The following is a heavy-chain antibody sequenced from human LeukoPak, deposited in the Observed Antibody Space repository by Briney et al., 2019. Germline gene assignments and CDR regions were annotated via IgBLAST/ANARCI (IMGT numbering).Heavy chain of an antibody. J-gene: IGHJ4*02. D-gene: IGHD3-22*01. CDR3: ARGYYYDSSGYFLDF. CDR2: IYYSGIT. V-gene: IGHV4-59*01. CDR1: GGSISTYY. Sequence: SETLSLTCTVSGGSISTYYWSWIRHSPGRGLEWIGYIYYSGITKYNPSLKSRVTISVDTSTNQFSQRLSSVTAADTAVYYCARGYYYDSSGYFLDFWGQGTLVTVSS.